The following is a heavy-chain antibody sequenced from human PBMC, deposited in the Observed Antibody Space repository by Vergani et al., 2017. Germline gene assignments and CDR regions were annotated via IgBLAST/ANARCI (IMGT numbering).Heavy chain of an antibody. Sequence: QVQLQESGPGLVKPSQTLSLTCTVSGGSISSGSYYWSWIRQPAGKGLEWIGRIYTSGSTNYNPSLKSRVTISVDTSKNQFSLNLSSVTAADTAVYYCARDPHPHYYYGMDVWGQGTTVTVSS. J-gene: IGHJ6*02. CDR3: ARDPHPHYYYGMDV. CDR1: GGSISSGSYY. V-gene: IGHV4-61*02. CDR2: IYTSGST.